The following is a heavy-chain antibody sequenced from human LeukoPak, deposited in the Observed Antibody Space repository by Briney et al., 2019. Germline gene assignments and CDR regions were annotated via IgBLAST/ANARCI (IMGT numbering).Heavy chain of an antibody. D-gene: IGHD2-21*02. V-gene: IGHV1-2*02. CDR3: AKVTATTFDY. Sequence: ASVKVSCKASGYTLIEHNVHWVRQAPGQGLEWMGWIHPNRGNTNYALEFQGRVTMTRDTSISTAYMELNRLTSDDTAVYYCAKVTATTFDYWGQGTLVTVSS. J-gene: IGHJ4*02. CDR2: IHPNRGNT. CDR1: GYTLIEHN.